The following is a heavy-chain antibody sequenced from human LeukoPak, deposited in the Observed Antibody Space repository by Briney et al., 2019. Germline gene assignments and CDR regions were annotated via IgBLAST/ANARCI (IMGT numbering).Heavy chain of an antibody. CDR1: GSTFSSYW. D-gene: IGHD2/OR15-2a*01. Sequence: GGSLRLSCAASGSTFSSYWMSWVRQAPGKGLEWVANIKQDGSGKYYVDSVKGRFTISRDNAKNSLYLQMNSLRAEDTAVYYCARGFYYFDYWGQGTLVTVSS. CDR2: IKQDGSGK. J-gene: IGHJ4*02. V-gene: IGHV3-7*01. CDR3: ARGFYYFDY.